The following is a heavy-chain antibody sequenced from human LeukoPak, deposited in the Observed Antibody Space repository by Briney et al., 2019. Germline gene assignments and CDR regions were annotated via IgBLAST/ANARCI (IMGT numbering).Heavy chain of an antibody. J-gene: IGHJ4*02. CDR1: GYTLTELS. CDR2: FDPKDGET. V-gene: IGHV1-24*01. D-gene: IGHD6-19*01. CDR3: ATAGYSSYVGPFDY. Sequence: ASVKVSCEVSGYTLTELSMHWVRQAPGKGLEWMGGFDPKDGETIYAQKFQGRVTMTEDTSTDTAYMELSSLRSEDTAVYYCATAGYSSYVGPFDYWGQGTLVTVSS.